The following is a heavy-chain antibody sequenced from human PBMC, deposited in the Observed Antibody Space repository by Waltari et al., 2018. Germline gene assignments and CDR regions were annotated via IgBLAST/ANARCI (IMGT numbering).Heavy chain of an antibody. J-gene: IGHJ4*02. CDR1: GFTFSSYG. V-gene: IGHV3-30*18. CDR3: AKDEVGGSYYY. Sequence: QVQLVESGGGVVQPGRSLRLSCAASGFTFSSYGLHWVRQAPGKGLEWVAVISYDGSNKYYADSVKGRFTISRDNSKNTLYLQMNSLRAEDTAVYYCAKDEVGGSYYYWGQGTLVTVSS. CDR2: ISYDGSNK. D-gene: IGHD1-26*01.